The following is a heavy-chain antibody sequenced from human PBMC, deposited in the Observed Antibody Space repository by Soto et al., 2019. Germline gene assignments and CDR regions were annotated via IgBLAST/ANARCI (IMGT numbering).Heavy chain of an antibody. V-gene: IGHV6-1*01. CDR2: TYYRSKWYN. CDR1: GDSVSSNSAA. CDR3: ARGSGRYYDSSGYSHFDY. D-gene: IGHD3-22*01. Sequence: SETLSLTCAISGDSVSSNSAAWNWIRQSPSRGLEWLGRTYYRSKWYNDYAVSVKSRITIIPDTSKNQFSLQLNSVTPEDTAVYYCARGSGRYYDSSGYSHFDYWGQGTLVTVSS. J-gene: IGHJ4*02.